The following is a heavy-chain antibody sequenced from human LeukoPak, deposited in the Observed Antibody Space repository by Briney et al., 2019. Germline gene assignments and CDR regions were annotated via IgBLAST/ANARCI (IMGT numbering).Heavy chain of an antibody. CDR3: ARVEGCTNGVCYYYFDY. D-gene: IGHD2-8*01. Sequence: GGSLRLSCAASGFTFSDHYMDWVRQAPGKGLEWVGRVRNKTKSYTTEYAASVKGRFTISRDDSKNSLYLQMNSLKIEDTAVYYCARVEGCTNGVCYYYFDYWGQGTLVAVSS. V-gene: IGHV3-72*01. CDR1: GFTFSDHY. J-gene: IGHJ4*02. CDR2: VRNKTKSYTT.